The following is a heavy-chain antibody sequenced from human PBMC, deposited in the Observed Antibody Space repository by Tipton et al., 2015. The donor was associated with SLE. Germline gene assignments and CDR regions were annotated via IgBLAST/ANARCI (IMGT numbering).Heavy chain of an antibody. CDR1: GFPFSSSA. V-gene: IGHV3-23*03. D-gene: IGHD3-16*01. CDR2: IHSGGTNT. J-gene: IGHJ6*03. CDR3: AKNWGNYYMDV. Sequence: GSLRLSCAASGFPFSSSAMSWVRLAPGKGLEWVSLIHSGGTNTYYADSVKGRFTISRDNSNNTLYLQMNSLRAEDTAVYYCAKNWGNYYMDVWGKGTTVTVSS.